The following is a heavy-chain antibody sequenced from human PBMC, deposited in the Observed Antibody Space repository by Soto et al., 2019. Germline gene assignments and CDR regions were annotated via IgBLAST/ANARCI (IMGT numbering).Heavy chain of an antibody. CDR2: IYHSGST. D-gene: IGHD4-17*01. Sequence: PSETLSLTCAVSGRSVSSTNWWTWVRQPQGKRLEWIGYIYHSGSTYYNPSLKSRVTISVDRSKNQFSLKLSSVTAADTAVYYCATANGLTTVTTTNYYGMGVWGQGTTVTVSS. V-gene: IGHV4-4*02. CDR1: GRSVSSTNW. J-gene: IGHJ6*02. CDR3: ATANGLTTVTTTNYYGMGV.